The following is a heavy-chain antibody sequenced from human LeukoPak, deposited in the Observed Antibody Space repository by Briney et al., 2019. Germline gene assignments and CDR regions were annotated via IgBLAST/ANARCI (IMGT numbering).Heavy chain of an antibody. V-gene: IGHV4-39*01. CDR2: IYYSGST. J-gene: IGHJ3*02. CDR1: GGSISSYY. Sequence: NPSETLSLTCTVSGGSISSYYWGWVRQPPGKGLEWIGSIYYSGSTYYNPSLKSRVTISVDTSKNQFSLKLSSVTAADTAVYYCASMASSVVVIAITTFDIWGQGTMVTVSS. CDR3: ASMASSVVVIAITTFDI. D-gene: IGHD2-21*01.